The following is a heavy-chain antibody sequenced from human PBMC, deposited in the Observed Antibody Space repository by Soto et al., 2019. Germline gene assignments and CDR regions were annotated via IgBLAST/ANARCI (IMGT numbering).Heavy chain of an antibody. CDR2: VSGSGGST. D-gene: IGHD3-22*01. Sequence: GGSLRLSCAASGFTFSSYAMSWVRQAPGKGLEWISAVSGSGGSTYYADSVKGRFTISRDNSKDTLYLKMNNLRAEDTAVYYCAKESYDSSGYYYGPLVYWGQGTLVTVSS. V-gene: IGHV3-23*01. CDR1: GFTFSSYA. CDR3: AKESYDSSGYYYGPLVY. J-gene: IGHJ4*02.